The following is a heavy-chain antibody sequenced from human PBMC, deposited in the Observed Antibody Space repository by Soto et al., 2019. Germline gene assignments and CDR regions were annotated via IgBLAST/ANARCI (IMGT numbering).Heavy chain of an antibody. CDR3: AKDPQDGQLVPEWFAP. Sequence: PGGSLRLSCAASGFTFSNYAMTWVRQAPGKGLEWVSAISDSGGTTYYADSVKGRFTISRDNSKNALYLQMDSLRADDTAVYYCAKDPQDGQLVPEWFAPWGQGTLVTGAS. D-gene: IGHD6-13*01. J-gene: IGHJ5*02. CDR2: ISDSGGTT. V-gene: IGHV3-23*01. CDR1: GFTFSNYA.